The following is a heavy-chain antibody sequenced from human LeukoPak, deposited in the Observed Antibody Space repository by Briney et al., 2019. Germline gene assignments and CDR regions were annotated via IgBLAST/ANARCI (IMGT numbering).Heavy chain of an antibody. J-gene: IGHJ4*02. CDR3: ARDLGSRSTSLGY. CDR2: ISSNGGST. V-gene: IGHV3-64*01. D-gene: IGHD2-2*01. CDR1: GFTFSSYA. Sequence: GGSLRLSCAASGFTFSSYAMHWVRQAPGKGLEYVSAISSNGGSTYYANSVKGRFTISRDNSKNTLYLQMGSLRAEDMAVYYCARDLGSRSTSLGYWGQGTLVTVSS.